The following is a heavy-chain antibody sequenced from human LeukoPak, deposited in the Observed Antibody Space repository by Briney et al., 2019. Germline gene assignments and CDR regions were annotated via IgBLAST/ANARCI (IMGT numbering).Heavy chain of an antibody. CDR1: GYTFADYL. D-gene: IGHD3-3*01. CDR3: ARAVGRSGPDAFDV. J-gene: IGHJ3*01. CDR2: IHPNSGGT. V-gene: IGHV1-2*02. Sequence: ASVKVSCKASGYTFADYLIHRVRQAPGQGPEWVGWIHPNSGGTNYAPKFQGRVAMTRDTSFTTAYMDVSSLRSDDTAVYYCARAVGRSGPDAFDVWGQGTMVTVSS.